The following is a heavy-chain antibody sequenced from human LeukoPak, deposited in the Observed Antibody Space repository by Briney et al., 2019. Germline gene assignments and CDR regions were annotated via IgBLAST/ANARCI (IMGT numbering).Heavy chain of an antibody. CDR2: IYHSGST. J-gene: IGHJ4*02. D-gene: IGHD1-1*01. CDR3: ARNGYYFDY. Sequence: SETLSLTCAVSGDSITFGGYSWSWIRQPPGKGLEWIGCIYHSGSTYYNPSLKSRVTISIDGSKNQFSLKLSSVTAADTAVYYCARNGYYFDYWGQGTLVTVSS. CDR1: GDSITFGGYS. V-gene: IGHV4-30-2*01.